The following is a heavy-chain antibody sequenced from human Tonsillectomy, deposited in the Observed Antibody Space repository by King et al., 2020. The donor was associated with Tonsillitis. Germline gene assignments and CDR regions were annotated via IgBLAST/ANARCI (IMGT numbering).Heavy chain of an antibody. D-gene: IGHD6-19*01. Sequence: QLVQSGAEVKKPGSSVKVSCKASGGTSSNYAISWVRQAPGQGLEWMGRIIPIVGIANYAQKFQGRVTITADKSTSTAYMELSSLRSEDTAVYYCASGRYRSGRYGGDVWGKGTTVTVSS. V-gene: IGHV1-69*04. CDR2: IIPIVGIA. CDR3: ASGRYRSGRYGGDV. CDR1: GGTSSNYA. J-gene: IGHJ6*04.